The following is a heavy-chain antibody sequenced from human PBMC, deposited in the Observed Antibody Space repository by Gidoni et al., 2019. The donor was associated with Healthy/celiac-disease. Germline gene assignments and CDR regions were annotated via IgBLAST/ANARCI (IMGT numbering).Heavy chain of an antibody. D-gene: IGHD2-21*01. CDR2: ISYDGSNK. J-gene: IGHJ6*02. V-gene: IGHV3-30-3*01. CDR3: ARGNLVSLYYYYYYGMDV. CDR1: GFTFSSYA. Sequence: QVQLVESGGGVVQPGRSLRLSCAASGFTFSSYAMHWVRRAPGKGPEWVAVISYDGSNKYYADSVKGRFTISRDNSKNTLYLQMNSLRAEDTAVYYCARGNLVSLYYYYYYGMDVWGQGTTVTVSS.